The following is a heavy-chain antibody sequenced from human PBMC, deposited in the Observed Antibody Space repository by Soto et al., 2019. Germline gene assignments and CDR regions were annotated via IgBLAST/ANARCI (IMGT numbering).Heavy chain of an antibody. D-gene: IGHD1-26*01. CDR3: ARGKWELPNWFDP. Sequence: SETLSLTCTVSGGSISSYFWSWILQPPGKGLEWIGYIYYSGSTNYNPSLKSRVTISVDTSKNQFSLKLSSVTAADTAVYYCARGKWELPNWFDPWGQGTLVTVSS. V-gene: IGHV4-59*08. CDR2: IYYSGST. J-gene: IGHJ5*02. CDR1: GGSISSYF.